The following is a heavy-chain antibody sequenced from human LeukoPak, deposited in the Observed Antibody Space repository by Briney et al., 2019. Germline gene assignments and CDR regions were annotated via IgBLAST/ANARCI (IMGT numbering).Heavy chain of an antibody. CDR3: TRDLATLYYYDSSGYFY. V-gene: IGHV3-49*03. CDR2: IRSKAYGGTT. Sequence: PGRSLRLSCTASGFTFGDYAMSWFRQAPGKGLEWVGFIRSKAYGGTTEYAASVKGRFTISRDDSKSIAYLQMNSLKTEDTAVYYCTRDLATLYYYDSSGYFYWGQGTLATVSS. CDR1: GFTFGDYA. J-gene: IGHJ4*02. D-gene: IGHD3-22*01.